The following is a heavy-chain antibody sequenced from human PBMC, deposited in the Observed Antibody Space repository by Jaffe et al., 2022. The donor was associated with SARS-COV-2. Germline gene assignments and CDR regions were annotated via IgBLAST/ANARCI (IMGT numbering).Heavy chain of an antibody. D-gene: IGHD5-18*01. CDR1: GFTFSSYS. CDR3: AREGLPVDTAMTKPPYYGMDV. V-gene: IGHV3-48*02. CDR2: ISSSSSTI. Sequence: EVQLVESGGGLVQPGGSLRLSCAASGFTFSSYSMNWVRQAPGKGLEWVSYISSSSSTIYYADSVKGRFTISRDNAKNSLYLQMNSLRDEDTAVYYCAREGLPVDTAMTKPPYYGMDVWGQGTTVTVSS. J-gene: IGHJ6*02.